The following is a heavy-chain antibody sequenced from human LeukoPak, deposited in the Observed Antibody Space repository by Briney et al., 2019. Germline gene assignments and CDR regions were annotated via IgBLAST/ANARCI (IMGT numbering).Heavy chain of an antibody. CDR1: GYTFTSYY. J-gene: IGHJ3*02. CDR2: INPSGGST. V-gene: IGHV1-46*01. Sequence: GASVKVSCKASGYTFTSYYMHWVRQAPGQGLEGMGIINPSGGSTSYAQKFQGRVTMTRDMSTSTAYMELRSLRSDDTAVYYCARGGLSMIGDAFDIWGQGTMVTVSS. CDR3: ARGGLSMIGDAFDI. D-gene: IGHD5/OR15-5a*01.